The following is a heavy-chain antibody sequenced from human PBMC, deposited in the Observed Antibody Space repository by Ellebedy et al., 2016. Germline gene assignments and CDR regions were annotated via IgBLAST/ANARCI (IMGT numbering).Heavy chain of an antibody. CDR2: ISGSGGST. CDR1: GFTFSSYA. D-gene: IGHD3-9*01. Sequence: GESLKISXAASGFTFSSYAMSWVRQAPGKGLEWVSAISGSGGSTYYADSVKGRFTISRDNSKNTLYLQMNSLRAEDTALYYCAKGYFGVWGKGTTVTVSS. J-gene: IGHJ6*04. V-gene: IGHV3-23*01. CDR3: AKGYFGV.